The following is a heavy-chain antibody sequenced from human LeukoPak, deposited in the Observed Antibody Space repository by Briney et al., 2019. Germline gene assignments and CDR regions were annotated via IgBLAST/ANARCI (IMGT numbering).Heavy chain of an antibody. CDR1: GFTFSCYS. J-gene: IGHJ4*02. CDR2: ISSSSSYI. D-gene: IGHD2-2*01. CDR3: ARGGRRDLGYCSSTSCYAQYYFDY. Sequence: GGSLRLSCAASGFTFSCYSMNWVRQAPGKGLEWVSSISSSSSYIYYADSVKGRFTISRDNAKSSLYLQMNSLRAEDTAVYCCARGGRRDLGYCSSTSCYAQYYFDYWGQGTLVTVSS. V-gene: IGHV3-21*01.